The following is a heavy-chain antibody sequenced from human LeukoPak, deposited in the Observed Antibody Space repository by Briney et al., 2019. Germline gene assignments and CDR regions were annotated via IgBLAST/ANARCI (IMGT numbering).Heavy chain of an antibody. Sequence: SETLSLTCTVSGGSISSYYWSWIRQPPGKGLEWIGYIYYSGSTNYNPSLKSRVTISVDPSKNQFSLKLSSVTAADTAVYYCARRIPREADAFDIWGQGTMVTVSS. D-gene: IGHD1-26*01. V-gene: IGHV4-59*08. J-gene: IGHJ3*02. CDR1: GGSISSYY. CDR3: ARRIPREADAFDI. CDR2: IYYSGST.